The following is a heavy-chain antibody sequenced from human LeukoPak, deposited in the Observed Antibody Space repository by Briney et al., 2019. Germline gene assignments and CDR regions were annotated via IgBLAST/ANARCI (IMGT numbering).Heavy chain of an antibody. D-gene: IGHD7-27*01. Sequence: ASVKVSCKVSGYTLTELSMHWVRQAPGKGLEWMGGFDPEDGETIYAQKFQGRVTITADKSTSTAYMELSSLRSEDTAVYYCAREDANWVAGLDYWGQGTLVTVSS. CDR3: AREDANWVAGLDY. V-gene: IGHV1-24*01. J-gene: IGHJ4*02. CDR1: GYTLTELS. CDR2: FDPEDGET.